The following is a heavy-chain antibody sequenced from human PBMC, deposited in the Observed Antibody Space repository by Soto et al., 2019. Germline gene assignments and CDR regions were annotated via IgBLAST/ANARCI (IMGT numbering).Heavy chain of an antibody. CDR3: ARVVSSWFLLDY. J-gene: IGHJ4*02. CDR1: GFTFSSYW. Sequence: GGALRGSCVASGFTFSSYWMSWVRQAPGKGLEWVANIKQDGSEKYYVDSVKGRFTISRDNAKNSLYLQMNSLRAEDTAVYYCARVVSSWFLLDYWGQGTLVTVSS. D-gene: IGHD6-13*01. V-gene: IGHV3-7*01. CDR2: IKQDGSEK.